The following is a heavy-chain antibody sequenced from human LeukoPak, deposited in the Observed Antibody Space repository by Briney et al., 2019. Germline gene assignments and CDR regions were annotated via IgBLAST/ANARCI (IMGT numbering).Heavy chain of an antibody. CDR2: IYGSGTT. V-gene: IGHV4-38-2*02. D-gene: IGHD3-16*01. Sequence: PSETLSLTCTVSGYSISSGHFWSWIRQPPGKGLEWIGSIYGSGTTHYDPPLRRRVSISADTSKNHFSLELSSVTAADTAVYYCASVGGGSPYWGQGTLVTVSS. J-gene: IGHJ4*02. CDR3: ASVGGGSPY. CDR1: GYSISSGHF.